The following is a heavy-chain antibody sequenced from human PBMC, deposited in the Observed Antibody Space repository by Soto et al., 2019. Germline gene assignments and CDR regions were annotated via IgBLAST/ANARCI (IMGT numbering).Heavy chain of an antibody. D-gene: IGHD2-21*02. CDR2: ISAYNGNT. V-gene: IGHV1-18*01. CDR3: ARVNCGGDCDAFDI. Sequence: ASVKVSCKASGYTFTSYGISWVRQAPGQGLEWMGWISAYNGNTNYAQKLQGRVAMTTDTSTSTAYMELRSLRSDDTAVYYCARVNCGGDCDAFDIWGQGTMVTVSS. CDR1: GYTFTSYG. J-gene: IGHJ3*02.